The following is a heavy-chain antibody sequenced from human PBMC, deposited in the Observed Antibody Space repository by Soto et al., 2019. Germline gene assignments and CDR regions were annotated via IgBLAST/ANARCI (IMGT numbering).Heavy chain of an antibody. CDR2: LFGGNGET. CDR3: ARAQYYDILTGYYTLDSHFDY. Sequence: PGGSLRLSCAASGFTFNRYTMSWVRQAPGTGLEWVSSLFGGNGETSYADSVKGRFTISRDNSKDTLYLQMNSLRAEDTAVYYCARAQYYDILTGYYTLDSHFDYWGQGTLVTVSS. CDR1: GFTFNRYT. D-gene: IGHD3-9*01. V-gene: IGHV3-23*01. J-gene: IGHJ4*02.